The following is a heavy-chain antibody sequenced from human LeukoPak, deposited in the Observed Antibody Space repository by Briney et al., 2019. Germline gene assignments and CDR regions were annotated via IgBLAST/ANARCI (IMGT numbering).Heavy chain of an antibody. V-gene: IGHV3-48*01. Sequence: GGSLRLSCAASGFTFSSYSMNRVRQAPGKGLEWVSYISSSSSTIYYADSVKGRFTIPRDNAKNSLYLQMNSLRAEDTAVYYCARDRNYYDSSGYFDYWGQGTLVTVSS. CDR2: ISSSSSTI. CDR3: ARDRNYYDSSGYFDY. J-gene: IGHJ4*02. CDR1: GFTFSSYS. D-gene: IGHD3-22*01.